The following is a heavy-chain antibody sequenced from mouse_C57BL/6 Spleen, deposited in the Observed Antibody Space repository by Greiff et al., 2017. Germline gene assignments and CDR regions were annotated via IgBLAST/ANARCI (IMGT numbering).Heavy chain of an antibody. CDR1: GFTFSDYY. J-gene: IGHJ2*01. Sequence: EVQLQESEGGLVQPGSSMKLSCTASGFTFSDYYMAWVRQVPEKGLEWVANINYDGSSTYYLDSLKSRFIISRDNAKNILYLQMSSLKSEDTATYYCARRNYYGYFDYWGQGTTLTVSS. V-gene: IGHV5-16*01. CDR2: INYDGSST. D-gene: IGHD1-1*01. CDR3: ARRNYYGYFDY.